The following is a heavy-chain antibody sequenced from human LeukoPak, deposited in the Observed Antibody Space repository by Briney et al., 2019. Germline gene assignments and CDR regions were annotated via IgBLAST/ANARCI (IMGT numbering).Heavy chain of an antibody. D-gene: IGHD3-22*01. Sequence: GGSLRLSCAASGFTFSSYSMNWVRQAPGKGLEWVANIKQDGSEKYYVDSVKGRFTISRDNAKNSLYLQMNSLRAEDTAVYYCARDSSGQGFNYWGQGTLVTVSS. CDR2: IKQDGSEK. J-gene: IGHJ4*02. V-gene: IGHV3-7*01. CDR3: ARDSSGQGFNY. CDR1: GFTFSSYS.